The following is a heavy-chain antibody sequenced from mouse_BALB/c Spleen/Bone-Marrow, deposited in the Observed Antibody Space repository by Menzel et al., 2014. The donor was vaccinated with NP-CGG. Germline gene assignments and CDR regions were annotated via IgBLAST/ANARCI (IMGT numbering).Heavy chain of an antibody. CDR3: ARDSSGYFDY. D-gene: IGHD3-1*01. V-gene: IGHV5-9-4*01. CDR1: GLTFSYYG. J-gene: IGHJ2*01. Sequence: DVMLVESGGGLVKPGGSLKLSCAASGLTFSYYGMSWVRQSPEKRLEWVAEISSGGSYTYYPDTVTGRFTISRDNAKNTLYLEMSSLRSEDTAMYYCARDSSGYFDYWGQGTTLTVSS. CDR2: ISSGGSYT.